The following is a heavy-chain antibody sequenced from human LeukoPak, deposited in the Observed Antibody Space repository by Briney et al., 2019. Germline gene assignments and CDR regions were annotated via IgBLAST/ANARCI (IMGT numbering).Heavy chain of an antibody. CDR2: INHSGST. D-gene: IGHD5-18*01. Sequence: PSETLSLTCAVYGGSFSGYYWSWIRQPPGKGLEWIGEINHSGSTNYNPSLKSRVTISVDTSKNQFSLKLSSVTAADTAVYYCARGGWIQLWHAFDIWGQGTMVTVSS. CDR1: GGSFSGYY. J-gene: IGHJ3*02. V-gene: IGHV4-34*01. CDR3: ARGGWIQLWHAFDI.